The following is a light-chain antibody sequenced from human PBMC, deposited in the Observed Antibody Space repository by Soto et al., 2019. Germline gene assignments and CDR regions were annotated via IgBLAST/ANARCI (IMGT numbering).Light chain of an antibody. V-gene: IGKV1-39*01. J-gene: IGKJ4*01. CDR1: QSISSY. Sequence: DIQMTQSPSSLSASVGDRVTITCRASQSISSYLNWYQQKPGKAPKLLIYAASSLQSGVPSRFSGSGSGTDFTLTISSLQPEDFATYYCQQTYNTHALTFGGGTKVEIK. CDR2: AAS. CDR3: QQTYNTHALT.